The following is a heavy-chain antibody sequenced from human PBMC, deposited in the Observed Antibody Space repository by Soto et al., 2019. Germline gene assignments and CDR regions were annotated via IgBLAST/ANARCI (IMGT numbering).Heavy chain of an antibody. CDR1: GFSLTTRGMG. CDR2: IYWDDAK. CDR3: AHIPNYYQYASFDP. V-gene: IGHV2-5*02. Sequence: QITLKESGPPLMKPTQTLTLTCTFSGFSLTTRGMGVGWIRQPPGKALECLALIYWDDAKRYSPSLQSRLATXKXTXXNQVVPTMTNVDPVDTATYYCAHIPNYYQYASFDPWGQGTLVSVSS. J-gene: IGHJ5*02. D-gene: IGHD3-16*01.